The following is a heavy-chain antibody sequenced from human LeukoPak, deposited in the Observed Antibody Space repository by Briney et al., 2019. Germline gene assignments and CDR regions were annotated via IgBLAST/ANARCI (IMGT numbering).Heavy chain of an antibody. V-gene: IGHV4-59*08. CDR1: GGSISSYY. Sequence: SETLSLTCTGSGGSISSYYWSWIRQPPGKGLEGIGYISYSGSPNYKASLMSRITMSVDMSKNHIYLRLTSVTAADTAVYYCVGHQGSSTYDYWGQGILVTVSS. D-gene: IGHD2/OR15-2a*01. CDR3: VGHQGSSTYDY. J-gene: IGHJ4*02. CDR2: ISYSGSP.